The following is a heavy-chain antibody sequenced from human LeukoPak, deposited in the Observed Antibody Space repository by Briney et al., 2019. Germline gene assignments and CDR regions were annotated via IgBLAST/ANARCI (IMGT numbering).Heavy chain of an antibody. CDR2: INSDGSST. V-gene: IGHV3-74*01. J-gene: IGHJ4*02. CDR1: GFTFSSYW. D-gene: IGHD4-23*01. Sequence: PGGSLRLSCAACGFTFSSYWMHWVRHAPGKGLVWVSRINSDGSSTSYADSVKGRFTISRGNAKNTLYLHMNSLRAEDTAVYYCARDYGGGSPFDYWGQGTLVTVSS. CDR3: ARDYGGGSPFDY.